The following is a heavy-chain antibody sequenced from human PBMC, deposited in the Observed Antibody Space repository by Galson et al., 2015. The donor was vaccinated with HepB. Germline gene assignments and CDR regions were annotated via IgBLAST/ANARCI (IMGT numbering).Heavy chain of an antibody. CDR2: IVPIFDSP. J-gene: IGHJ6*03. CDR3: ATVRFVGGPYYYYMDV. CDR1: GGTFSNYI. Sequence: SVKVSCKASGGTFSNYIFSWVRQAPGQGLEWMGGIVPIFDSPNSAQRFQGRVTITADESTSTAFMYLSSLTSEDTAIYYCATVRFVGGPYYYYMDVWGNGTMVTVSS. D-gene: IGHD3-16*01. V-gene: IGHV1-69*13.